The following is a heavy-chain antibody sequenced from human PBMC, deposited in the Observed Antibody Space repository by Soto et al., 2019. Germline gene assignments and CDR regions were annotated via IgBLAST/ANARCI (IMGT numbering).Heavy chain of an antibody. Sequence: GGSLRLSFAASGFPFKNYWMNWVRQSAGKGLVWIAGIDDEGSWTNYEDSVKVRLTVSIDNSKKTLDLQMNSLGVEDTAVYFCASDAEQYDSSSGLXWGRGTLVTVSX. V-gene: IGHV3-74*01. CDR2: IDDEGSWT. CDR1: GFPFKNYW. CDR3: ASDAEQYDSSSGLX. J-gene: IGHJ4*02. D-gene: IGHD6-6*01.